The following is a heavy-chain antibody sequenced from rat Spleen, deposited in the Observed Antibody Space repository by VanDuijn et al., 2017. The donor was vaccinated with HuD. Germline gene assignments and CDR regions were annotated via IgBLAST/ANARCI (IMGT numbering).Heavy chain of an antibody. V-gene: IGHV5-31*01. J-gene: IGHJ2*01. CDR1: GFPFNNYW. CDR3: ATQSIIRVPLFDY. CDR2: IVYDGTRT. Sequence: EVQLVESGGGLVQPGRSLKLSCEASGFPFNNYWMTWIRQAPGKGLEWVATIVYDGTRTYFRDSVKGRFTLSRDNTKSTLYLQMDSLRSEDTATYYCATQSIIRVPLFDYWGQGVMVTVSS. D-gene: IGHD4-3*01.